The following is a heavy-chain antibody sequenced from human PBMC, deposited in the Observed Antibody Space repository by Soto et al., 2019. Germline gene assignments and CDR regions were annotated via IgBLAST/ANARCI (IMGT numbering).Heavy chain of an antibody. CDR1: GSTFSSYA. J-gene: IGHJ3*02. CDR2: IIPIFGTA. D-gene: IGHD1-1*01. CDR3: ARPGIDRYNWNDAFDI. V-gene: IGHV1-69*13. Sequence: ASVKVSCKASGSTFSSYAISWVRQAPGQGLEWMGGIIPIFGTANYAQKFQGRVTITADESTSTAYMELSSLRSEDTAVYYCARPGIDRYNWNDAFDIWGQGTMVTVSS.